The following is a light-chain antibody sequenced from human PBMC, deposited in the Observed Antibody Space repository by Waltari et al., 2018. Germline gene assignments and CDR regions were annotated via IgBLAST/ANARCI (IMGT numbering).Light chain of an antibody. CDR3: QQANSFPRT. CDR1: QGISSY. CDR2: AAS. V-gene: IGKV1-9*01. J-gene: IGKJ1*01. Sequence: DIQLTQSPSFLSASVGDRVTITCRASQGISSYLAWYQQQPGEAPKLLIYAASSLQSGVPSRFSGSGSGTDFTLTISSLQPEDFATYYCQQANSFPRTFGQGTTVEIK.